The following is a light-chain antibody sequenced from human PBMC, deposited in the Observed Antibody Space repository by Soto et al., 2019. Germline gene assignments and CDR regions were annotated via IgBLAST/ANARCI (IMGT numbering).Light chain of an antibody. CDR3: QAWGTGIQV. J-gene: IGLJ2*01. CDR2: INSDGSH. CDR1: RGHSSYA. V-gene: IGLV4-69*01. Sequence: QPVLTQSPSASASLGASVKLTCTLSRGHSSYAIAWHQQQPEKGPRYLMKINSDGSHFEGDGIPDRFSGSSSGAERYLTISSLQSEDEADYYCQAWGTGIQVFGGGTQLTVL.